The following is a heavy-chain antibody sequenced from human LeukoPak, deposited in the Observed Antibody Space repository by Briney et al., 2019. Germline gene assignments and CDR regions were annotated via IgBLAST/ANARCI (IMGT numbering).Heavy chain of an antibody. J-gene: IGHJ5*02. CDR2: IIPILGIA. CDR3: ARGTTVDNWFDP. Sequence: ASVKVSCKASGGTFSSYAISWVRQAPGQGLEWMGRIIPILGIANYAQKFQGRVTITADKSTSTAYMELSSLRPEDTAVYYCARGTTVDNWFDPWGQGTLVTVSS. V-gene: IGHV1-69*04. D-gene: IGHD4-11*01. CDR1: GGTFSSYA.